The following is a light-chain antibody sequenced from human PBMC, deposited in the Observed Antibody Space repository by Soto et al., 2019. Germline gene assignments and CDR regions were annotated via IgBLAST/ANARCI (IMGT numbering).Light chain of an antibody. Sequence: DIHMTQSPSSLSVSVGDRVTITFRTSQNINAWLAWYQQRPGQAPKLLIYDASTVQSGVPSRFSGSGSGTEFTLTISRLQPDDFATYYCQHYNSYSEAFGQGTKVDIK. J-gene: IGKJ1*01. CDR3: QHYNSYSEA. CDR2: DAS. CDR1: QNINAW. V-gene: IGKV1-5*01.